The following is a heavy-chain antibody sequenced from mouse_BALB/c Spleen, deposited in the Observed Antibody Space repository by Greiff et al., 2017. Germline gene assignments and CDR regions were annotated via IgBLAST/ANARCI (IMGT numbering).Heavy chain of an antibody. V-gene: IGHV10-3*03. CDR1: GFTFNTYA. J-gene: IGHJ4*01. Sequence: DVQLVESGGGLVQPKGSLKLSCAASGFTFNTYAMHWVCQAPGKGLEWVARIRSKSNNYATYYADSVKDRFTISRDDSQSMLYLQMNNLKTEDTAMYYCVREDQSAYAMDYWGQGTSVTVSS. CDR2: IRSKSNNYAT. CDR3: VREDQSAYAMDY.